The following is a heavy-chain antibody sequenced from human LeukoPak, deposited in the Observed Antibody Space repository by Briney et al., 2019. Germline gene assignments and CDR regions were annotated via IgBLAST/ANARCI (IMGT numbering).Heavy chain of an antibody. CDR3: ARHVRFLEWLSSYYFDY. CDR1: GGTISSSSYY. J-gene: IGHJ4*02. V-gene: IGHV4-39*01. Sequence: PSETLSLTCTVSGGTISSSSYYWGWIRQPPGKGLEWIGSIYYSGTTYYNPSLKSRVTISVDTSKSQFSLRLTSVTAADPAVYYCARHVRFLEWLSSYYFDYWGQGTLVTVSS. D-gene: IGHD3-3*01. CDR2: IYYSGTT.